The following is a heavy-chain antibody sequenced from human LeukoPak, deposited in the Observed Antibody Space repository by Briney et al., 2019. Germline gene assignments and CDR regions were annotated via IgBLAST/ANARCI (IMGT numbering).Heavy chain of an antibody. CDR1: GGTFSSYA. Sequence: SVKVSCKASGGTFSSYAISWVRQAPGQGLEWMGRIIPIIGIANYAQKFQGRATITADKSTSTAYMELSSLRSEATAVYYCAKGGYQLLSGYYYYYGMDVWGQGTTVTVSS. J-gene: IGHJ6*02. CDR2: IIPIIGIA. CDR3: AKGGYQLLSGYYYYYGMDV. D-gene: IGHD2-2*01. V-gene: IGHV1-69*04.